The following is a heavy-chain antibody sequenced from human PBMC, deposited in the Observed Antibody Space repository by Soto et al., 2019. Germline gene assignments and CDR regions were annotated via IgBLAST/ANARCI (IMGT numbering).Heavy chain of an antibody. CDR2: ISGSGGST. Sequence: GGSLRLSCAASGFTFSSYAMSWVRQAPGKGLEWVSAISGSGGSTYYADSVKGRFTLTRDNSKNTQYLQMNSLRAEDTAVYYCEHWGIYDYIWGSYPSGVEDVWGKGTTVTVSS. J-gene: IGHJ6*04. V-gene: IGHV3-23*01. CDR1: GFTFSSYA. CDR3: EHWGIYDYIWGSYPSGVEDV. D-gene: IGHD3-16*02.